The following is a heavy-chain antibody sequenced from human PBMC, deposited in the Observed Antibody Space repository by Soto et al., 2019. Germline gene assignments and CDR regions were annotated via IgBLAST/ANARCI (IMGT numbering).Heavy chain of an antibody. D-gene: IGHD2-21*01. Sequence: EVQLLPSGGGLVQPGGSLRLSCSASGITFSIYAMSWVRQAPGKGLEWVSAISGRGDNTYNADSVEGRCTISRDNSKKTVYLQMNSLRAEDTAIYWGVPSAILCMDVWGDGTTVTVSS. CDR1: GITFSIYA. CDR3: VPSAILCMDV. J-gene: IGHJ6*03. V-gene: IGHV3-23*01. CDR2: ISGRGDNT.